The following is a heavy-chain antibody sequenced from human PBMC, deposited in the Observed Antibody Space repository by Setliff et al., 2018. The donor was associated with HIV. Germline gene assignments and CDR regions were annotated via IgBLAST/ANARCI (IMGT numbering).Heavy chain of an antibody. V-gene: IGHV3-74*01. CDR3: GILPPGE. J-gene: IGHJ4*02. CDR1: GFIFSDYF. D-gene: IGHD3-16*01. Sequence: GGSLRLSCAGSDSGDSGFIFSDYFMTWVRQAPGKGLVWVSRIHSDGSLTNYADSVRGRFTISRDNTKNMVYLQMTGLRVEDTAVYYCGILPPGEWGQGTLVTVSS. CDR2: IHSDGSLT.